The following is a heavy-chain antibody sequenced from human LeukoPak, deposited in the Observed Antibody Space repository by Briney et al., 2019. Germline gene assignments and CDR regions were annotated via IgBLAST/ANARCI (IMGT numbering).Heavy chain of an antibody. CDR2: INPNSGGT. CDR1: GYTFTGYY. J-gene: IGHJ6*03. CDR3: ARDHSNDFWSGSGPLYYMDV. D-gene: IGHD3-3*01. V-gene: IGHV1-2*02. Sequence: ASVKVSRKASGYTFTGYYMHWVRQAPGQGLEWMGWINPNSGGTNYAQKFQGRVTMTRDTSISTAYTELSRLRSDDTAVYYCARDHSNDFWSGSGPLYYMDVWGKGTTVTVSS.